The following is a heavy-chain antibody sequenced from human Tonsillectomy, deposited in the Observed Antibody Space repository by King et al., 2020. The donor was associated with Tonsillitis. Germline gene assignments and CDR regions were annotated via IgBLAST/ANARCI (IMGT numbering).Heavy chain of an antibody. CDR2: ISYSGIT. Sequence: VQLQESGPGLVKPSQTLSLTCTVSGGSISSGAYYWSWIRQHPGKGLEWICYISYSGITYYNPSLKSLVTISIDTSENQFSLRVNSVTAADTAVYFCARVSGNAFDIWGQGTMVTVSS. CDR3: ARVSGNAFDI. V-gene: IGHV4-31*01. CDR1: GGSISSGAYY. J-gene: IGHJ3*02. D-gene: IGHD3-10*01.